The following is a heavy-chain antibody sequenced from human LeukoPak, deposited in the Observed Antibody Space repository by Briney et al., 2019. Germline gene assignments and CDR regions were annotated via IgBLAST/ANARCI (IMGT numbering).Heavy chain of an antibody. CDR1: GFTFSLYA. Sequence: GGSLRLSCAASGFTFSLYAMSWVRQAPGKGLEWVSGISGGGGSTYYADSVKGRFTISRDNSKNTLYLQMDSLRAEDTALYYCAKGSGINHYHWIDPWGQGTLVTVSS. CDR3: AKGSGINHYHWIDP. CDR2: ISGGGGST. D-gene: IGHD1-14*01. J-gene: IGHJ5*02. V-gene: IGHV3-23*01.